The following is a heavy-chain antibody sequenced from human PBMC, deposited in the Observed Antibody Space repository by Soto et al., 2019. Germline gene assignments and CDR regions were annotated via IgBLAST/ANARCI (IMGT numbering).Heavy chain of an antibody. D-gene: IGHD6-19*01. CDR1: GFTFSDYY. V-gene: IGHV3-11*01. CDR2: ISSSGSTI. J-gene: IGHJ4*02. Sequence: PGGSLRLSCAASGFTFSDYYMSWIRQAPGKGLEWVSYISSSGSTIYYADSVKGRFTISRDNAKNSLYLQMSSLRAEDTAVYYCARQPPVEMAEELYFDYWGQGTLVTVSS. CDR3: ARQPPVEMAEELYFDY.